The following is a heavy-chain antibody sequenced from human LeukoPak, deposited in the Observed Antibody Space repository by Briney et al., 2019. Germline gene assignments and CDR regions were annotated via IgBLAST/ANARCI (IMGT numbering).Heavy chain of an antibody. Sequence: ASVKVSCKASGYTFTSYDINWVRQATGQGLEWMGWMNPNSGNTGYAQKFQGRVTMTRNTSISTAYMKLSSLRSEDTAVYYCARQMVRGVIAYYYYYMDVWGKGTTVTISS. CDR3: ARQMVRGVIAYYYYYMDV. CDR1: GYTFTSYD. V-gene: IGHV1-8*02. J-gene: IGHJ6*03. D-gene: IGHD3-10*01. CDR2: MNPNSGNT.